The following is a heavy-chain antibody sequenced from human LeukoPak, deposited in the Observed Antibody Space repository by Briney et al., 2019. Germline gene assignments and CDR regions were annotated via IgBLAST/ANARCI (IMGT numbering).Heavy chain of an antibody. CDR3: ARQRYGDYASYFDY. CDR1: GGSISSYY. CDR2: IYYSGST. J-gene: IGHJ4*02. Sequence: SETLSLTCTVSGGSISSYYWSWIRQPPGKGLEWIGYIYYSGSTNYNPSLKSRVTISVDTSKNQFSLKLSSVTAADTAVYYCARQRYGDYASYFDYWGQGTLVTVSS. V-gene: IGHV4-59*08. D-gene: IGHD4-17*01.